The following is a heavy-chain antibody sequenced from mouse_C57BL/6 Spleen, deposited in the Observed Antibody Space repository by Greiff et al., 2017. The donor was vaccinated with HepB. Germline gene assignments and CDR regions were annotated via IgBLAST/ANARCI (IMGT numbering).Heavy chain of an antibody. Sequence: VQLQQSGAELVKPGASVKLSCKASGYTFTSYWMHWVKQRPGQGLEWIGMIHPNSGSTNYNEKFKSKATLTVDKSSSTAYMQLSSLTSEDSAVYYCARDMGYYFDYWGQGTTLTVSS. V-gene: IGHV1-64*01. J-gene: IGHJ2*01. CDR2: IHPNSGST. CDR3: ARDMGYYFDY. CDR1: GYTFTSYW.